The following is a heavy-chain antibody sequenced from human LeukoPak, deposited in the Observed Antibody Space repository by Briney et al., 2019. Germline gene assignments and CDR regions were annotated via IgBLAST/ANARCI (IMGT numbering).Heavy chain of an antibody. CDR2: IYTGGTT. V-gene: IGHV3-66*01. Sequence: GGSLRLSCAASGFTVSSNYMSWVRQAPGKGLEWVSIIYTGGTTYYADSVKGRFTISRDNSKNTLYLQMHSLRAEDTAVYYCARDGSYYYDSSGYPAPAEFDYWGQGTLVTVSS. J-gene: IGHJ4*02. CDR1: GFTVSSNY. D-gene: IGHD3-22*01. CDR3: ARDGSYYYDSSGYPAPAEFDY.